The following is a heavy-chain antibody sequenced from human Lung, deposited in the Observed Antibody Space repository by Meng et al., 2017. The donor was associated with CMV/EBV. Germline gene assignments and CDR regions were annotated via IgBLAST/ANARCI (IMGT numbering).Heavy chain of an antibody. CDR1: GFTFSRFA. Sequence: GESXKISCAASGFTFSRFAMHWVRQAPGKGLEWVAVISYDGSNKYYADSVKGRFTISRDNSKNTLYLQMNSLRAEDTAVYHCARGITVAPPSDWGPGTLVTVSS. J-gene: IGHJ4*02. CDR2: ISYDGSNK. V-gene: IGHV3-30-3*01. CDR3: ARGITVAPPSD. D-gene: IGHD6-19*01.